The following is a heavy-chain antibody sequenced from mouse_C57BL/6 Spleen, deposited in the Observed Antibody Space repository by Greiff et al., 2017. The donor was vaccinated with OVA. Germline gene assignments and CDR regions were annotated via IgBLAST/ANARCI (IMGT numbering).Heavy chain of an antibody. J-gene: IGHJ4*01. CDR3: AIPLYYGSSYAAMDY. CDR2: IDPATGST. D-gene: IGHD1-1*01. V-gene: IGHV14-3*01. CDR1: GFNIKNTY. Sequence: VQLQQSVAELVRPGASVKLSCTASGFNIKNTYMHWVKQRPEQGLEWIGRIDPATGSTKYAPKFQGKATITADTSSNTAYLQLSSLTSEDTAIYYCAIPLYYGSSYAAMDYWGQGTSVTVSS.